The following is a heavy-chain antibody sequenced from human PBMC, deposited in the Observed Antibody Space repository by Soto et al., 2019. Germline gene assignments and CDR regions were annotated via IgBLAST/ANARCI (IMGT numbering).Heavy chain of an antibody. J-gene: IGHJ5*02. D-gene: IGHD2-15*01. CDR3: AKDRGPYCSGGICYPPSWFDP. CDR1: GLTLGNYA. V-gene: IGHV3-23*01. CDR2: ITGIDGRT. Sequence: GGSLRLACFGSGLTLGNYAMSWVRQAPGKGLEWVSSITGIDGRTYYADSVKGRFTISRDNPKNTLYLQMNNLRAEDTAMFYCAKDRGPYCSGGICYPPSWFDPWGQGTQVTVSS.